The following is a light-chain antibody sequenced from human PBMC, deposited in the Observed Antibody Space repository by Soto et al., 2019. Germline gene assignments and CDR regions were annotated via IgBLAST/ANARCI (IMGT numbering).Light chain of an antibody. CDR3: QQYNSYSVT. V-gene: IGKV1-5*01. J-gene: IGKJ4*01. CDR2: DAS. CDR1: QSISRW. Sequence: DIQMTQSPSTLSASVGERVTITCRASQSISRWLAWHQQKPGKAPKLLIFDASTLESGVPSKFSGSGSGTEFTLTISSLQPDDSATYYCQQYNSYSVTFGGGTKVEIE.